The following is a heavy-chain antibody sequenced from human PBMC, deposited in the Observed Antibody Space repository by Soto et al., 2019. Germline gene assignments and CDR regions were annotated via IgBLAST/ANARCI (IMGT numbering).Heavy chain of an antibody. CDR1: GGSLSGGGYS. CDR2: IYHSGST. V-gene: IGHV4-30-2*01. Sequence: SETLCLTCAVSGGSLSGGGYSLCWLRPPPGKGLEWIGYIYHSGSTYYNPSLKSRVTISVDRSKNQFSLKLSSVTAADTAVYYCARAHYGDYGYGMDVWGQGATVTVSS. J-gene: IGHJ6*02. CDR3: ARAHYGDYGYGMDV. D-gene: IGHD4-17*01.